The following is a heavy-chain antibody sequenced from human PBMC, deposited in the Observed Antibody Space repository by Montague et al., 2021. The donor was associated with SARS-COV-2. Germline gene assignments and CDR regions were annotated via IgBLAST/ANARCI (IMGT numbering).Heavy chain of an antibody. CDR3: ARDWAVLTRDGYNYGWFDP. D-gene: IGHD5-24*01. J-gene: IGHJ5*02. V-gene: IGHV4-59*01. Sequence: SETLSLTCSVSGGSISGYCWSRIRQSPGKGLEWVGYIYYTGGTNYNPSLESRVTISLDTSKSQFSLRLSSVTPADTAVYYCARDWAVLTRDGYNYGWFDPWGPGTLVTVSS. CDR2: IYYTGGT. CDR1: GGSISGYC.